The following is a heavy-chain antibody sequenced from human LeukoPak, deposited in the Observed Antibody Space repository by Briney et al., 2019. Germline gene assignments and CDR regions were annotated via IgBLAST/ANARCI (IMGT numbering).Heavy chain of an antibody. CDR3: ARTLWFGELGAFDI. CDR1: GGSFSGYY. CDR2: INHSGST. V-gene: IGHV4-34*01. D-gene: IGHD3-10*01. J-gene: IGHJ3*02. Sequence: SETLSLTCAVYGGSFSGYYWSWIRQPPGKGLEWIGEINHSGSTNYNPSLKSRVTISVDTSKNQFSLKLSSVTAADTAVYYCARTLWFGELGAFDIWGRGTMVTVSS.